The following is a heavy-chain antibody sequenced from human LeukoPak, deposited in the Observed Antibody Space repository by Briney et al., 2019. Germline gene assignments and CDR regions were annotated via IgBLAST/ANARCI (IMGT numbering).Heavy chain of an antibody. J-gene: IGHJ6*02. CDR2: ISSDGTNK. CDR3: AKDPIAVAGNNYYRMDV. V-gene: IGHV3-30*18. D-gene: IGHD6-19*01. Sequence: PGRSLRLSCAASGFTFSRYGMYWVRQAPGKGPEWVAVISSDGTNKYYADSVKGRFTISRDNSKNTLYLQMNSLRAEDTAVYYCAKDPIAVAGNNYYRMDVWGQGTTVSVSS. CDR1: GFTFSRYG.